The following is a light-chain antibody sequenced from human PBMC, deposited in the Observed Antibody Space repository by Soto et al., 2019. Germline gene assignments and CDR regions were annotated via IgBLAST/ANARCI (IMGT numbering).Light chain of an antibody. J-gene: IGKJ4*01. CDR1: ESVRNSY. Sequence: EIVLTQSPGTLSLSPGERATLSCRASESVRNSYLAWYQQQRGQAPRLLMYGVSVRDTGIPDRFRGSESGTDFTLTISRLDPEDLAVYYCQQYGTSLFTFGGGTRVEIK. CDR3: QQYGTSLFT. V-gene: IGKV3-20*01. CDR2: GVS.